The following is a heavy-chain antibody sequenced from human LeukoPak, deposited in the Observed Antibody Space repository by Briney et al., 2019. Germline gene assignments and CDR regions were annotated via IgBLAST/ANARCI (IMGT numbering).Heavy chain of an antibody. CDR2: LGTDGTYT. CDR3: VRDPINSGNWFDL. J-gene: IGHJ5*02. Sequence: PGGSLRLSCAASGFNLRDYWMHWASHARGKGLVWVSRLGTDGTYTNYADSVKGRFNISRDNAKNTLYLQMDSLRAEDTAFYYCVRDPINSGNWFDLWGQGTLVTVSS. CDR1: GFNLRDYW. V-gene: IGHV3-74*01. D-gene: IGHD4-23*01.